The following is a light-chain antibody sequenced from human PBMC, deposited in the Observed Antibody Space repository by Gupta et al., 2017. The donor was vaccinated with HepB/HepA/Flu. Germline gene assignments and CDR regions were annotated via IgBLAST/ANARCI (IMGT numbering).Light chain of an antibody. V-gene: IGKV3-11*01. J-gene: IGKJ4*01. Sequence: EIVLTQSPATLSLSPGERATLPCRASQSVSNYLAWYQQKPGQPPRLLIYDASNRATDIPARFSGSGSGTDFTLTISSLEPEDSAVYYCQQRSRWPLTFGEGTKVEIK. CDR3: QQRSRWPLT. CDR2: DAS. CDR1: QSVSNY.